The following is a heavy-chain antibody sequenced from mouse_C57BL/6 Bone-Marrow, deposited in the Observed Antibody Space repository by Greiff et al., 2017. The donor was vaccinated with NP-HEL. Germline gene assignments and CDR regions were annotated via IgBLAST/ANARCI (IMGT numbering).Heavy chain of an antibody. CDR1: GFTFSSYC. J-gene: IGHJ2*03. V-gene: IGHV5-6*01. CDR3: ARHYYSNHFDY. Sequence: EVMLVESGGDLVKPGGSLKLSCAASGFTFSSYCMSWVRQTPDKRLEWVASISSGGGYTYYPDTVKGRFTISRDNATNTLYLQMSSLTSEDTAMYYCARHYYSNHFDYWGQGTGLTVSA. CDR2: ISSGGGYT. D-gene: IGHD2-5*01.